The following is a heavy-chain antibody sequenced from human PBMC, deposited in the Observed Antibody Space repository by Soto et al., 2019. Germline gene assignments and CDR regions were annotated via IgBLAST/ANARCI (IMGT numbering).Heavy chain of an antibody. D-gene: IGHD6-13*01. J-gene: IGHJ4*01. CDR1: GGSISSYY. V-gene: IGHV4-59*01. CDR3: ARGDSSSWYVFDY. Sequence: SETLSLTCTVSGGSISSYYWSWIRQPPGKGLEWIGYIYYSGSTNYNPSLKSRVTISVDTSKNQFSLKLSSVTAADTAVYYCARGDSSSWYVFDYWGHGTLVTVSS. CDR2: IYYSGST.